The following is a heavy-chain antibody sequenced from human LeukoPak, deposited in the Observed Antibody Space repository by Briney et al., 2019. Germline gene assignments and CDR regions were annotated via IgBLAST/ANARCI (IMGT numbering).Heavy chain of an antibody. CDR1: GFTFSSYE. Sequence: PGGSLRLSCAASGFTFSSYEMNWVRQAPGKGLEWVSYISSSGSTIYYADSVKGRFTISRDNAKNSLYLQMNSLRAEDTAVYYCASELGYCSSTSCYRSVYYYGMDVWGQGTTVTVSS. V-gene: IGHV3-48*03. CDR3: ASELGYCSSTSCYRSVYYYGMDV. CDR2: ISSSGSTI. J-gene: IGHJ6*02. D-gene: IGHD2-2*02.